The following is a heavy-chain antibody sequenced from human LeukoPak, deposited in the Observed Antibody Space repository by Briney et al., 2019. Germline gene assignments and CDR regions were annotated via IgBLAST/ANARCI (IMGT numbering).Heavy chain of an antibody. CDR3: TRMTTGHDY. Sequence: SEALSLTCAVSGVSFNNYYWGWVRQTPGKGLEWIGEINHSGYTNDSPSLKSRVTLSIDTSRKQFSLNLRSVTVADTGIYYCTRMTTGHDYWGQGTLVTVSS. V-gene: IGHV4-34*01. CDR1: GVSFNNYY. D-gene: IGHD4-17*01. CDR2: INHSGYT. J-gene: IGHJ4*02.